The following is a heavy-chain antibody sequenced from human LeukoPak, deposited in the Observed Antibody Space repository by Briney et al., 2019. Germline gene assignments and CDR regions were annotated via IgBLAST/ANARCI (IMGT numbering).Heavy chain of an antibody. CDR3: ARGAGGITMIVVKGMDV. CDR2: ISYDGSNK. V-gene: IGHV3-30-3*01. D-gene: IGHD3-22*01. CDR1: GFTFSSYA. J-gene: IGHJ6*02. Sequence: GGSLRLSCAASGFTFSSYAMHWVRQAPGKGLEWVAVISYDGSNKYYADSVKGRFTISRDNSKNTLYLQMNSLRAEDTAVYYCARGAGGITMIVVKGMDVWGQGTTVTVSS.